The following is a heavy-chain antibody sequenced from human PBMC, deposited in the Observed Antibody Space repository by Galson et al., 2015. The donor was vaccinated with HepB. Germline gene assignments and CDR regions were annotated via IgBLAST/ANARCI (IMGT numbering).Heavy chain of an antibody. CDR1: GFTFSSYS. V-gene: IGHV3-48*02. J-gene: IGHJ4*02. CDR2: ISSSSSTI. CDR3: ANGPRIVGATLPIDY. Sequence: SLRLSCAASGFTFSSYSMNWVRQAPGKGLEWVSYISSSSSTIYYADSVKGRFTISRDNAKNSLYLQMNGLRDEDTAVYYCANGPRIVGATLPIDYWGQGTLVTVSS. D-gene: IGHD1-26*01.